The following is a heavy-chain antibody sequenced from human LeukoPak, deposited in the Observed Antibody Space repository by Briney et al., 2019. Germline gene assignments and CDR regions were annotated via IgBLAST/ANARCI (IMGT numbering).Heavy chain of an antibody. J-gene: IGHJ4*02. Sequence: SETLSLTCTVSGGSVSSGSYYWSWIRQPPGKGLEWIGYIYYSGSTNYNPSLKSRVTTSVDTSKNQFSLKLSSVTAADTAVYYCARAKVGAIDYWGQGTLVTVSS. CDR3: ARAKVGAIDY. D-gene: IGHD1-26*01. CDR1: GGSVSSGSYY. CDR2: IYYSGST. V-gene: IGHV4-61*01.